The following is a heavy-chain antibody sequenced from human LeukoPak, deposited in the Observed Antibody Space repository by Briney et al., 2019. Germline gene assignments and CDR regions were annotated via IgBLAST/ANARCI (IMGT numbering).Heavy chain of an antibody. CDR1: RASISSHF. V-gene: IGHV4-59*11. D-gene: IGHD1-26*01. J-gene: IGHJ5*02. Sequence: PSETLSLTCTVSRASISSHFRSWIRQPPGKGLVWIAYIYHTGTTDYSPSLKGPITISQCTSKKQISLSLTSVTTADTAMYYCARGGRWDKFDAWGQGILVSV. CDR3: ARGGRWDKFDA. CDR2: IYHTGTT.